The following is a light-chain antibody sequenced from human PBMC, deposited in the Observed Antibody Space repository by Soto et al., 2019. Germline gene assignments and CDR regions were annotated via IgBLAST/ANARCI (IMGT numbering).Light chain of an antibody. J-gene: IGKJ1*01. CDR1: QSVASSY. CDR3: HHFGSLPET. Sequence: EVVLTQSPGTLSLSPGERVTLSCRASQSVASSYLAWYQQKPGRAPRLLFYSASSRATGIPDRFSGSGSGTDFPLTIRRLEPEDFAVYYCHHFGSLPETFGQGTNVE. CDR2: SAS. V-gene: IGKV3-20*01.